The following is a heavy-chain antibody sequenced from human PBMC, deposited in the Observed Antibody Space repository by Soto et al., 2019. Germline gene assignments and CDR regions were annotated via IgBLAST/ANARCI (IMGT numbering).Heavy chain of an antibody. V-gene: IGHV1-3*01. J-gene: IGHJ4*02. Sequence: GASVKVSCKASGYTFSSYAMHWVRQAPGQRLEWMGWINAGYGNTKSSQKFQDRVTISRDTSVGTAYMELTSLRSEDTAVYYCARDTGDGTFDFWGQGTLVTVSS. CDR1: GYTFSSYA. D-gene: IGHD7-27*01. CDR3: ARDTGDGTFDF. CDR2: INAGYGNT.